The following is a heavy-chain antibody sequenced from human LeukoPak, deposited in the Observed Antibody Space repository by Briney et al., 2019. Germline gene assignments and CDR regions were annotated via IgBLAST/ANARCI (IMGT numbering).Heavy chain of an antibody. J-gene: IGHJ2*01. CDR2: ISTGSNTI. CDR3: ARTPYEVDWYFDL. D-gene: IGHD5-12*01. Sequence: PGGSLSLSCAASGFTFGIYSRNWVRKAPGKGREGVSYISTGSNTIYYADSVKGRFTISRDNAKNSLYLQMNSLRAEDTAVYYCARTPYEVDWYFDLWGRGTLVTVSS. V-gene: IGHV3-48*04. CDR1: GFTFGIYS.